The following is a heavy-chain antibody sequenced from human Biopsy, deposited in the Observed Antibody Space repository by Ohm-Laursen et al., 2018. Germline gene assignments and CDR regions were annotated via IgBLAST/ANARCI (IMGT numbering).Heavy chain of an antibody. D-gene: IGHD4-23*01. CDR3: ARGSNEYGGLYFPH. CDR1: GGSFTGHY. Sequence: TLSLTCTVSGGSFTGHYWSWIRQPPGKRLEWIGHISYTGYTSYKSSLKSRVTISSDTSRKHFSLRLTSLAAADTAVYYCARGSNEYGGLYFPHWGQGTLVTVSS. J-gene: IGHJ1*01. V-gene: IGHV4-59*11. CDR2: ISYTGYT.